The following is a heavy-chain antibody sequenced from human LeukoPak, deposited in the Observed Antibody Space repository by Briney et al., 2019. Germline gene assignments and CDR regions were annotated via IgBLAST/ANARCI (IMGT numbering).Heavy chain of an antibody. D-gene: IGHD7-27*01. CDR2: IYTSGST. V-gene: IGHV4-38-2*01. J-gene: IGHJ3*02. CDR3: ARITWGAFDI. Sequence: SETLSLTCAVSGYSISSGYYWGWIRQPPGKGLEWIGRIYTSGSTNYNPSLKSRVTMSVDTSKNQFSLKLSSVTATDTAVYYCARITWGAFDIWGQGTMVTVSS. CDR1: GYSISSGYY.